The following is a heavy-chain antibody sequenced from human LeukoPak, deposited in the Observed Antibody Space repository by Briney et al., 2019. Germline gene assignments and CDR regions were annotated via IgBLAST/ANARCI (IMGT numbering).Heavy chain of an antibody. D-gene: IGHD6-6*01. V-gene: IGHV4-59*01. CDR3: ARERSIAAPFDP. CDR2: IFYSGNT. Sequence: SETLSLTCTVSGGSLNNYYWSWIRQPPGKGLEWIGYIFYSGNTNYNPSLQSRVTISVDTSKNQSSLKLSSVTAADTAVYYCARERSIAAPFDPWGQGTLVTVSS. CDR1: GGSLNNYY. J-gene: IGHJ5*02.